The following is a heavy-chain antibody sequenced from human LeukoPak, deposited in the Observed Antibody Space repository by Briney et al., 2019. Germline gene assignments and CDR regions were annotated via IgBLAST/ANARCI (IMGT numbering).Heavy chain of an antibody. V-gene: IGHV3-30*18. Sequence: GGSLRLSCAASGFTFSSYGIHWVRQAPGKGLEWVAVISNDGSNKYYADSVKGRFTISRDNSKNTLYLQMNSLRAEDTAVYCCAKETGRWELEWGQGTLVTVSS. CDR1: GFTFSSYG. CDR3: AKETGRWELE. D-gene: IGHD1-26*01. J-gene: IGHJ4*02. CDR2: ISNDGSNK.